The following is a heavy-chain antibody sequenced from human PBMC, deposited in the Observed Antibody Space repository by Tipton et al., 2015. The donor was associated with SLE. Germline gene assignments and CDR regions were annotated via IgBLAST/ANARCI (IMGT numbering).Heavy chain of an antibody. J-gene: IGHJ4*02. CDR1: GGSISSYD. CDR3: ARGRTSIL. Sequence: TLSLTCTVSGGSISSYDWGWIRQPAGKGLGWIGRINNSGNTNYNSSLKSRVTMPVDTSKRQFSLKLSSVTAADTAVYYCARGRTSILWGQGTLVTVSS. V-gene: IGHV4-4*07. CDR2: INNSGNT. D-gene: IGHD3-9*01.